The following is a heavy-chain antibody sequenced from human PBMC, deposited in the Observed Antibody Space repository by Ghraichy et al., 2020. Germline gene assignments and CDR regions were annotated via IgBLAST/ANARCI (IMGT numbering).Heavy chain of an antibody. CDR3: ARHYRSYDY. V-gene: IGHV4-59*08. Sequence: GSLRLSCTVSGGSISSYYWSWIRQPPGKGLEWIGYIYYSGSTNYNPSLKSRVTISVDTSKNQFSLKLSSVTAADTAVYYCARHYRSYDYWGQGTLVTVSS. CDR2: IYYSGST. CDR1: GGSISSYY. J-gene: IGHJ4*02. D-gene: IGHD1-26*01.